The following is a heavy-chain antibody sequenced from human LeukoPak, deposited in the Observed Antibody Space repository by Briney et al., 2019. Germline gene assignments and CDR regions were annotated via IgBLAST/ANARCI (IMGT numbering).Heavy chain of an antibody. J-gene: IGHJ4*02. Sequence: PSETLSLTCVVSGGSISSSVWRRWIRQRPAQGLEWIGEIYHSRATNYNPSLKSRLTISVEMSKNQYSLLPRSVTAADTAFYCGARYNRQRGLVSWGQGTMVTGSS. CDR3: ARYNRQRGLVS. CDR1: GGSISSSVW. CDR2: IYHSRAT. D-gene: IGHD1-14*01. V-gene: IGHV4-4*01.